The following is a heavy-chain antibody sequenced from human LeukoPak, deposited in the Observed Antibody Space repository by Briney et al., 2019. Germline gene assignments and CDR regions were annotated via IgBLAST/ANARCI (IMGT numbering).Heavy chain of an antibody. CDR2: INHNGNVN. D-gene: IGHD3-22*01. Sequence: GGSLRPSCAASGFTFSSYWMNWARQAPGKGLEWVASINHNGNVNYYVDSVKGRFTISRDNAKNSLYLQMNSLRAEDTAVYYCAKETYYYDSSGYCPDWGQGTLVTVSS. V-gene: IGHV3-7*03. J-gene: IGHJ4*02. CDR3: AKETYYYDSSGYCPD. CDR1: GFTFSSYW.